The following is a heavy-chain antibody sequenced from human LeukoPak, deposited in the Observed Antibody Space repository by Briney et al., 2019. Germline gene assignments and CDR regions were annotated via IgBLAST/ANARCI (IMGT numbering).Heavy chain of an antibody. Sequence: ASAKVSCKASGYTFTGYYMHWVRQAPGQGLEWMGWINPNSGGTNYAQKFQGRVTMTRDTSISTAYMELSRLRSDDTAVYYCASGSYYDILTGPYGMDVWGQGTTVTVSS. CDR3: ASGSYYDILTGPYGMDV. CDR2: INPNSGGT. V-gene: IGHV1-2*02. D-gene: IGHD3-9*01. CDR1: GYTFTGYY. J-gene: IGHJ6*02.